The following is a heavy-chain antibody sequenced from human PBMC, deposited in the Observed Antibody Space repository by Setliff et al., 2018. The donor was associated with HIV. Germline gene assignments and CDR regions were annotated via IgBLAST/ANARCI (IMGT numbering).Heavy chain of an antibody. V-gene: IGHV4-31*03. CDR3: AGGRYFRDIRDSRFDF. D-gene: IGHD3-9*01. CDR2: MYHSGST. CDR1: GVSITTDGYY. Sequence: PSETLSLTCSVSGVSITTDGYYWSWIRHYPGKGLEWIGYMYHSGSTYYNASLASRLIMSLDPSKNQFSLKLNSMTAEDTAMYYCAGGRYFRDIRDSRFDFWGQGMLVTVSS. J-gene: IGHJ4*02.